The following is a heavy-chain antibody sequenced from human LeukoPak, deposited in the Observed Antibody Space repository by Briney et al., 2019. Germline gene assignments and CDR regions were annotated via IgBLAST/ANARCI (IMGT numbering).Heavy chain of an antibody. CDR2: IYYSGTT. J-gene: IGHJ4*02. CDR1: GGSISSSSYS. V-gene: IGHV4-39*01. D-gene: IGHD3-3*01. CDR3: ARLRFNFWSGYTHPYFDY. Sequence: SETLSLTCTVSGGSISSSSYSWGWIRQPPGKGLEWIGSIYYSGTTYYNPSLKSRVTISVDTSKIQFSLKLSSVAATDTAVYFCARLRFNFWSGYTHPYFDYWGQGTLVTVSS.